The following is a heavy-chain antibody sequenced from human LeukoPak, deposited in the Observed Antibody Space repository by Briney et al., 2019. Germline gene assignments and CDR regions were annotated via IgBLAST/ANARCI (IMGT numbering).Heavy chain of an antibody. D-gene: IGHD3-16*01. CDR2: INPSSGST. CDR1: GYTFTDYY. Sequence: ASVKVSCKASGYTFTDYYMHWVRQAPGQGLEWMGIINPSSGSTTYAQKFQGRVTMTRDTSTSTVYMELSSLRSEDTAVYYCARAGEPDLYYFDYWGQGTLVTVSS. V-gene: IGHV1-46*01. CDR3: ARAGEPDLYYFDY. J-gene: IGHJ4*02.